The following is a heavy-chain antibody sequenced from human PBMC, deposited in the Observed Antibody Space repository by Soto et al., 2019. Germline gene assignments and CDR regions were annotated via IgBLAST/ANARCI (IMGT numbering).Heavy chain of an antibody. CDR1: GGTFGSDA. CDR2: IIPIFGTT. Sequence: ASVKVSCKASGGTFGSDAITWVRQVPGQGLEWVGRIIPIFGTTNYAQNLQGRVTISADKSTLTSYMELHSLTSDDTALYYCARDRTDSGYYTNWLDPWGQGAQVTVSS. CDR3: ARDRTDSGYYTNWLDP. D-gene: IGHD3-22*01. V-gene: IGHV1-69*06. J-gene: IGHJ5*02.